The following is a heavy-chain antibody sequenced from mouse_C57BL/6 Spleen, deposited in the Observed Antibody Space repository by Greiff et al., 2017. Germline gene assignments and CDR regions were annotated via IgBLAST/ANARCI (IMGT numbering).Heavy chain of an antibody. CDR3: ASGGGSSYGFDY. D-gene: IGHD1-1*01. CDR1: GYAFSSSW. CDR2: IYPGDGDT. Sequence: QVQLQQSGPELVKPGASVKISCKASGYAFSSSWMNWVKQRPGKGLEWIGRIYPGDGDTNYNGKFKSKATLTADKSSSTAYMQRSSLTSEDSAVYFCASGGGSSYGFDYWGQGTTLTVSS. V-gene: IGHV1-82*01. J-gene: IGHJ2*01.